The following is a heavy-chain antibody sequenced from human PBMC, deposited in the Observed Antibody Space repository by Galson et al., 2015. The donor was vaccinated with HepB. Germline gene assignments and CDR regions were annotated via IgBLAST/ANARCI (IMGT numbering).Heavy chain of an antibody. D-gene: IGHD2-2*01. CDR2: ISGSGGST. V-gene: IGHV3-23*01. CDR1: GFTFSSYA. J-gene: IGHJ4*02. CDR3: AKDQPPVVVPAAIDY. Sequence: SLKLSCAASGFTFSSYAMSWVRQAPGKGLEWVSAISGSGGSTYYADSVKGRFTISRDNSKNTLYLQMNSLRAEDTAVYYCAKDQPPVVVPAAIDYWGQGTLVTVSS.